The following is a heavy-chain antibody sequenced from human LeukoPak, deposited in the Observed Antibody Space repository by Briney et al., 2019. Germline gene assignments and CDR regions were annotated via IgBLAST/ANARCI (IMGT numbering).Heavy chain of an antibody. CDR1: GGTFSSYA. CDR2: IIPIFGTA. Sequence: SVKVSCKASGGTFSSYAISWVRQAPGRGLEWMGGIIPIFGTANYAQKFQGRVTITADESTSTAYMELSSLRSEDTAVYYCARNNDFWSGYYENNWFDPWGQGTLVTVSS. J-gene: IGHJ5*02. V-gene: IGHV1-69*13. D-gene: IGHD3-3*01. CDR3: ARNNDFWSGYYENNWFDP.